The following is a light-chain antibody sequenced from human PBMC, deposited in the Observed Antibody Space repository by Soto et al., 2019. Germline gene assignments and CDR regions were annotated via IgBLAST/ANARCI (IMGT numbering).Light chain of an antibody. Sequence: QSALTQPPSASGSPGQSVTISCTGTSSDIGYFNYVSWYQQHPAKAPKLLIYEVSKRPSGVPDRFSGSKSGNTASLTISGLQADDEANYYCSSYSGSNTLVLFGGGTKLTVL. CDR2: EVS. CDR3: SSYSGSNTLVL. V-gene: IGLV2-8*01. CDR1: SSDIGYFNY. J-gene: IGLJ2*01.